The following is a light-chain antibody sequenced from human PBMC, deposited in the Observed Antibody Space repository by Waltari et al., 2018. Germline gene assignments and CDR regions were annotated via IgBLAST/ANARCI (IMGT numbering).Light chain of an antibody. CDR1: NSDDGKYHY. CDR2: YVN. Sequence: HSALTQHAYVAGSTGQSSTISCTGTNSDDGKYHYVSGYQQQPGKAPKLMIDYVNKWPSGVSTRFAGSKSGNTASLIISGLQADDEAYYFCCSYAGSSTYVYGTWTKVTVL. J-gene: IGLJ1*01. CDR3: CSYAGSSTYV. V-gene: IGLV2-23*02.